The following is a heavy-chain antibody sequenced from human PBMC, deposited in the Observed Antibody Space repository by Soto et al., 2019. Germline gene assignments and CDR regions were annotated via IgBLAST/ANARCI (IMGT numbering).Heavy chain of an antibody. Sequence: PSETLSLSCTVPVGSVSSGGYYWSWIRQHPGKGLEWIGYIYYSGSTYYNPSLKSRVTMSVDTSKNRFSLKLSSVTAADTAVYYCARGVLQPAYNWFDPWGQGTLVTVS. J-gene: IGHJ5*02. CDR1: VGSVSSGGYY. CDR3: ARGVLQPAYNWFDP. D-gene: IGHD4-4*01. CDR2: IYYSGST. V-gene: IGHV4-31*03.